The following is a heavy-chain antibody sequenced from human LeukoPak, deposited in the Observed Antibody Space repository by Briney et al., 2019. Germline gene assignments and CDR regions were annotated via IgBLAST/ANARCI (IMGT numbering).Heavy chain of an antibody. CDR1: GFTFTSYG. CDR3: AKEFSGGWSFDY. Sequence: GGSLRLSCAASGFTFTSYGMHWVRQAPGKGLEWVAFVRYDGSNEYYADSVKGRFTISRDNSKNTLFLQMNSLRAEDTAVYYCAKEFSGGWSFDYWGQGTLVTVSS. CDR2: VRYDGSNE. J-gene: IGHJ4*02. V-gene: IGHV3-30*02. D-gene: IGHD6-19*01.